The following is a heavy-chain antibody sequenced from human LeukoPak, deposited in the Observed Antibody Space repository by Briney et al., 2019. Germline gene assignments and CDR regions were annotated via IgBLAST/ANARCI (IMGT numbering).Heavy chain of an antibody. CDR3: AKVGYCYDSSGTDYPYSVAFDI. Sequence: GGSLRLSCAASGFTFSSYAMSWVRQAPGKGLEWVSAISGSGGSTYYADSVKGRFTISRDNSKNTLYLQMNSLRAEDTAVYYCAKVGYCYDSSGTDYPYSVAFDIWGQGTMVTVSS. CDR2: ISGSGGST. CDR1: GFTFSSYA. J-gene: IGHJ3*02. D-gene: IGHD3-22*01. V-gene: IGHV3-23*01.